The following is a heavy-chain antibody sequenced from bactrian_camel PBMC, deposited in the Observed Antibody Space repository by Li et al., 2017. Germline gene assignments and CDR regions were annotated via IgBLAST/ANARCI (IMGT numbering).Heavy chain of an antibody. Sequence: VQLVESGGGLVQPGGSLRLSCAASGRVFSIYSMTWVRQAPGKGLEWVSTISEGGSTYYADSVKGRFTISRDNAKNTVYLQLDSLKTEDMAMYYCAKDRAAGYGSDYGPKPFEYNYWGQGTQVTVS. CDR1: GRVFSIYS. V-gene: IGHV3S40*01. CDR3: AKDRAAGYGSDYGPKPFEYNY. J-gene: IGHJ4*01. D-gene: IGHD4*01. CDR2: ISEGGST.